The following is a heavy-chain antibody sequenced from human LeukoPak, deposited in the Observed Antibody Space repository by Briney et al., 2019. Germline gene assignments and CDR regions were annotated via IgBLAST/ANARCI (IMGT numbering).Heavy chain of an antibody. V-gene: IGHV4-59*01. D-gene: IGHD4-17*01. J-gene: IGHJ4*02. Sequence: KPSETLSLTCTVSGGSISSYYWSWIRQPPGKGLEWIGYIYYSGSTNYNPSLKSRVTISVDTSKNQFSLKLSSVTAADTAVYYCARAEIYGDPYFDYWGQGTLVTVSS. CDR1: GGSISSYY. CDR3: ARAEIYGDPYFDY. CDR2: IYYSGST.